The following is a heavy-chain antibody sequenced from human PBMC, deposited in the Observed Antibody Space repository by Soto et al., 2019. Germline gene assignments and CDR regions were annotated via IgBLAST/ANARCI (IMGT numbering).Heavy chain of an antibody. CDR2: IREDGSEI. V-gene: IGHV3-7*01. CDR1: GFNVRSYW. CDR3: ARDIGFDYVN. D-gene: IGHD3-16*01. J-gene: IGHJ4*02. Sequence: PGGSPRLSCAVSGFNVRSYWMSWVRQAPGKGLEWVASIREDGSEIYYLQSVRGRFTISRDSAGSALQLAMNYLSAEDTATYFCARDIGFDYVNWGQGTLVTVSS.